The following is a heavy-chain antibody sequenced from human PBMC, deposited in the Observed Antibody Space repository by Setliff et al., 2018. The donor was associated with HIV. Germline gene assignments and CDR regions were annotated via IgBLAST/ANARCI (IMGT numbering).Heavy chain of an antibody. CDR1: GDSVSSRSYY. CDR2: IYYSGST. Sequence: KPSETLSLTCTVSGDSVSSRSYYWSWIRQPPGKGLEWIGYIYYSGSTNYNPSLKSRVTMSVDTSKNQFSLKLSSVTAADTAVYYCARDGFWSGYIDYWGQGTLVTVSS. V-gene: IGHV4-61*01. J-gene: IGHJ4*02. CDR3: ARDGFWSGYIDY. D-gene: IGHD3-3*01.